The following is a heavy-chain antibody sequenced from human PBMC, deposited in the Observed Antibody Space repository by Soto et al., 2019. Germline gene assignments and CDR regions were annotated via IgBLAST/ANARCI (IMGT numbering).Heavy chain of an antibody. Sequence: ASVKVSCTASGYTFTSYDINWVRQATGQGLEWMGWMNPNSGNTGYAQKFQGRVTMTRNTSISTAYMELSSLRSEDTAVYYCARLPGLRPHDAFDIWGQGTMVTVSS. V-gene: IGHV1-8*01. J-gene: IGHJ3*02. CDR2: MNPNSGNT. CDR1: GYTFTSYD. D-gene: IGHD4-17*01. CDR3: ARLPGLRPHDAFDI.